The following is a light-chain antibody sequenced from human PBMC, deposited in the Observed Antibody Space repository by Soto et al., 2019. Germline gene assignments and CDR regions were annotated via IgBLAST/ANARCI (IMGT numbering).Light chain of an antibody. CDR3: QQYGTSEII. CDR2: GAS. Sequence: EIVLTQSPATLSLSPGERATLSCRASQSVSSYLAWYQQKPGQAPRLLIYGASSRATGIPDRYSASGSGTDFTLTISRPEPEDFAVFFCQQYGTSEIIFGQGTRLEIK. V-gene: IGKV3-20*01. J-gene: IGKJ5*01. CDR1: QSVSSY.